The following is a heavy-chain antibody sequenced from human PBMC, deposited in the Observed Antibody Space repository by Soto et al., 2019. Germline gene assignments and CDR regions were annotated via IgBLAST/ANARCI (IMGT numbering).Heavy chain of an antibody. CDR2: AYYRSKWYY. V-gene: IGHV6-1*01. D-gene: IGHD1-1*01. J-gene: IGHJ4*02. CDR3: ARDGNWRLDY. Sequence: SQTLSLTCAISGDSVSSNSAAWNWIRQSPSRGLEWLGRAYYRSKWYYDYAVSVRSRITVSADTSKNQFSLHLTSMTAEDTAVYYCARDGNWRLDYWGQGALVTVSS. CDR1: GDSVSSNSAA.